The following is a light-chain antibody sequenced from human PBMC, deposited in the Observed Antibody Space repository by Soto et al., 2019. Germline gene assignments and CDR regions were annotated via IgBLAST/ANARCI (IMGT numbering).Light chain of an antibody. CDR1: SSDVGRYNL. CDR3: CSYAGSTTFVV. J-gene: IGLJ2*01. Sequence: QSVLTQPASVSGSPGQSITISCTGTSSDVGRYNLVSWYQQHPGKAPKLMIYEVGKRPSGVSNRFSGSKSGNTASLTISGLQAEDEADYYCCSYAGSTTFVVFGGGTKSPS. V-gene: IGLV2-23*02. CDR2: EVG.